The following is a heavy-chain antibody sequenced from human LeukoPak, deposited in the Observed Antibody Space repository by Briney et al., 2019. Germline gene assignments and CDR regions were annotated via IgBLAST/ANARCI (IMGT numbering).Heavy chain of an antibody. CDR1: GFTFSSYY. CDR2: IDSDGNIT. V-gene: IGHV3-74*01. CDR3: ARISYDSSGYYDY. D-gene: IGHD3-22*01. J-gene: IGHJ4*02. Sequence: PGESLRLSCAASGFTFSSYYIHWVRQAPGKGLVWVSRIDSDGNITTYADSVKGRFTISRDNAKNTPYLQMNSLRAEDTAVYYCARISYDSSGYYDYWGQGTLVTVPS.